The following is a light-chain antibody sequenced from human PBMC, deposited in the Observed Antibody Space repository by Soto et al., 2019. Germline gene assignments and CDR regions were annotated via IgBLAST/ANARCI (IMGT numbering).Light chain of an antibody. J-gene: IGLJ3*02. CDR2: EVT. V-gene: IGLV2-14*01. CDR3: SSYTSSSTSV. Sequence: QSALTQPASVSGSPGQSITISCTGTSSDVGVYDYVSWYQQHPGKAPKLMIFEVTRRPSGVSDRFSGSKSGNTASLTISGLQAEDEADYYCSSYTSSSTSVFGGGTKLTVL. CDR1: SSDVGVYDY.